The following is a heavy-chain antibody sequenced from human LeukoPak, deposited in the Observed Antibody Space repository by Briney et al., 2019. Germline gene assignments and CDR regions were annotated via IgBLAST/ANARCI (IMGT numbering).Heavy chain of an antibody. CDR3: AAGCYSSSCPGTDY. Sequence: SVKVSCKASGFTFTSSATQWVRQARGQRLEWIGWIVVGSGNTNYAQKFQERVTITRDMSTSTAYMELSSLRSEDTAVYYCAAGCYSSSCPGTDYWGQGTLVTVSS. CDR2: IVVGSGNT. CDR1: GFTFTSSA. J-gene: IGHJ4*02. D-gene: IGHD6-13*01. V-gene: IGHV1-58*02.